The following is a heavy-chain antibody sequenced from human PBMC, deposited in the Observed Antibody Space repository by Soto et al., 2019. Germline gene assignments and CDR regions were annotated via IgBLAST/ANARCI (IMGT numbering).Heavy chain of an antibody. CDR1: RFSFSNSR. CDR2: ISYDGRSK. CDR3: SKDRRGGRAVLDS. J-gene: IGHJ4*02. Sequence: LRLSCAASRFSFSNSRMHWVRQAPGKGLEWVAGISYDGRSKYHADSVKGRFTISRDNSKNTLHLQMNSLRAEDTAVYYCSKDRRGGRAVLDSWGQGTPVTVSS. D-gene: IGHD2-8*01. V-gene: IGHV3-30*18.